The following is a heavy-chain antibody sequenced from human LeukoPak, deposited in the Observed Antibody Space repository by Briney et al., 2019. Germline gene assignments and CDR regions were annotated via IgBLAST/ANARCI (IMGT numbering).Heavy chain of an antibody. Sequence: PSETLSLTCTVSGGSISSSSYYWGWIRQPPGKGLEWIGSIYYSGSTYYNPSLKSRVTISVDTSKNQFSLKLSSVTAADTAVYYCARDGSSRITGRDGGWFDPWGQGTLVTVSS. J-gene: IGHJ5*02. V-gene: IGHV4-39*07. CDR3: ARDGSSRITGRDGGWFDP. CDR2: IYYSGST. D-gene: IGHD1-20*01. CDR1: GGSISSSSYY.